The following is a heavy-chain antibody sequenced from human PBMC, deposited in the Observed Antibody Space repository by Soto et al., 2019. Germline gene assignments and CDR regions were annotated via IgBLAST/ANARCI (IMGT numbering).Heavy chain of an antibody. CDR1: GFTFSSYG. CDR3: AKDNPSEFLDY. D-gene: IGHD3-10*01. CDR2: ISYDGSNK. J-gene: IGHJ4*02. Sequence: QVQLVESGGGVVQPGRSLRLSCAASGFTFSSYGMHWVRQAPGKGLEWVAVISYDGSNKYYADSVKGRFTISRDNSKNTLYLQMNSLRAEDTAVYYCAKDNPSEFLDYWGQGTLVTVSS. V-gene: IGHV3-30*18.